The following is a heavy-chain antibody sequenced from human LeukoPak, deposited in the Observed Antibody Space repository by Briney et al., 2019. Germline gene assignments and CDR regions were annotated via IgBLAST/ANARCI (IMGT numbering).Heavy chain of an antibody. Sequence: PGGSLRLSCAASGFTFSSYEMNWVRQAPGKGLEWVSYISSSGSTLYYADSVKGRFTISRDNAKNSLYLQMNSLRAEDTAVYYCAKARYYDYVWGSYFDYWGQGTLVTVSS. CDR2: ISSSGSTL. CDR1: GFTFSSYE. D-gene: IGHD3-16*01. CDR3: AKARYYDYVWGSYFDY. J-gene: IGHJ4*02. V-gene: IGHV3-48*03.